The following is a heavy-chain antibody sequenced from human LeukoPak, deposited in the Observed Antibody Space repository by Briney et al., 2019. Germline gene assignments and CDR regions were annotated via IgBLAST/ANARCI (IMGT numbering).Heavy chain of an antibody. CDR2: MYYSGST. J-gene: IGHJ5*02. D-gene: IGHD2-8*01. CDR1: GGSISSYY. Sequence: PSETLSLTCTVSGGSISSYYWSWIRQPPGKGLEWIGYMYYSGSTNYNPSLKSRVTISVDTSKNHFSLKLSSVTAADTAVYYCASGVAYWFDPWGQGTLVTVSS. V-gene: IGHV4-59*08. CDR3: ASGVAYWFDP.